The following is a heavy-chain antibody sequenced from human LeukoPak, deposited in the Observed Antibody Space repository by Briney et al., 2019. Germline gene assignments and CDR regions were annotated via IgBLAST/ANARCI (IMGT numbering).Heavy chain of an antibody. CDR2: INPNSGGT. J-gene: IGHJ4*02. CDR1: GYTFTGYY. CDR3: ATDRSIAARPLDY. Sequence: GASVKVSCKASGYTFTGYYMHWVRQAPGQGLEWMGWINPNSGGTNYAQKFQGRVTMTRDTSISTAYMELSRLRSDDTAVYYCATDRSIAARPLDYWGQGTLVTVSS. D-gene: IGHD6-6*01. V-gene: IGHV1-2*02.